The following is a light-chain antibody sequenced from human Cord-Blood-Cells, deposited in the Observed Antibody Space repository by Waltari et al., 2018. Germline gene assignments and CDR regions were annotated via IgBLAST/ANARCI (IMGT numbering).Light chain of an antibody. Sequence: SYELTQPPSVSVSPGQTARNTCSGDALPKQYAYGYQQKAGQAPVLVIYKDSERPSGIPERFSGSSSGTTVTLTISGVQAEDEADYYCQSADSSGTYVVFGGGTKLTVL. V-gene: IGLV3-25*03. CDR2: KDS. CDR1: ALPKQY. J-gene: IGLJ2*01. CDR3: QSADSSGTYVV.